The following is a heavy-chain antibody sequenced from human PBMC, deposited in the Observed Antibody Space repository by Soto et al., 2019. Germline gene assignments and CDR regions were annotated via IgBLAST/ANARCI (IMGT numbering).Heavy chain of an antibody. CDR2: IYYSGST. CDR3: ARHPYPELEPIYYYMDV. D-gene: IGHD1-1*01. V-gene: IGHV4-59*08. Sequence: SETLSLTCTVSGGSISSYYWSWIRQPPGKGLEWIGYIYYSGSTNYNPSLKSRVTISVDTSKNQFSLKLSSVTAADTAVYYCARHPYPELEPIYYYMDVLGKGTTVTVSS. CDR1: GGSISSYY. J-gene: IGHJ6*03.